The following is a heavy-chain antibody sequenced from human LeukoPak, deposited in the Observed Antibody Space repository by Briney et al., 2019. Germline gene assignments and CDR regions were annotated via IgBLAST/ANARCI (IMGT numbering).Heavy chain of an antibody. CDR2: NNPNSGGT. V-gene: IGHV1-2*02. CDR3: AIFSSIAARNLLDY. J-gene: IGHJ4*02. D-gene: IGHD6-6*01. CDR1: GYTFTGYY. Sequence: ASVKVSCKASGYTFTGYYMRWGRQAPGQGLEWMGWNNPNSGGTNYAQKFQGRVTMTRDTSISTAYMELSRLRSDDTAVYYCAIFSSIAARNLLDYWGQGTLVTVSS.